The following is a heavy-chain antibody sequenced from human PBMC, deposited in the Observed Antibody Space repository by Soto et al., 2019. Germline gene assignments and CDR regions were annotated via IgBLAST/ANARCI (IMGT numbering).Heavy chain of an antibody. CDR2: IIPILGIA. V-gene: IGHV1-69*02. J-gene: IGHJ6*02. D-gene: IGHD3-3*01. CDR3: ARGAAYDFWSGSRLMSV. CDR1: GGTFSSYT. Sequence: ASVKVSCKASGGTFSSYTISWVRQAPGQGLEWMGRIIPILGIANYAQKFQGRVTITADKSTSTVYMELSSLRSEDTAVYYCARGAAYDFWSGSRLMSVWGQGTTVTVSS.